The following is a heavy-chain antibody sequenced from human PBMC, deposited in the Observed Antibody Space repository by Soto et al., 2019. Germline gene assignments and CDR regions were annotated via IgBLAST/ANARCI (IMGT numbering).Heavy chain of an antibody. Sequence: QVQLVQSGAEVKKPGSSMKVSCKASGGTFNSYDINWVRQAPGQGLEWMGGIIPIVETPKYAQKFQGRVTITEDESTNTVYMELSSLRSEDTDMYYCARLSRPNYYDTSGFFKDNWFDPWCQGTLVTVSS. CDR3: ARLSRPNYYDTSGFFKDNWFDP. CDR2: IIPIVETP. J-gene: IGHJ5*02. CDR1: GGTFNSYD. D-gene: IGHD3-22*01. V-gene: IGHV1-69*01.